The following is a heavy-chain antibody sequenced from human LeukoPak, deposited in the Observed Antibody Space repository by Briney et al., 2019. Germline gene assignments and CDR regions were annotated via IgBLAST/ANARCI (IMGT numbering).Heavy chain of an antibody. CDR2: ISSSSSTI. Sequence: GSLRLSCAASGFTLSSYSMNWVRQAPGEGLEWVSYISSSSSTIYYADSVKGRFTISRDNAKNSLYLQMNSLRAEDTAVYYCARRYDFWSGYYTDYFDYWGQGTLVTVSS. V-gene: IGHV3-48*01. CDR1: GFTLSSYS. J-gene: IGHJ4*02. D-gene: IGHD3-3*01. CDR3: ARRYDFWSGYYTDYFDY.